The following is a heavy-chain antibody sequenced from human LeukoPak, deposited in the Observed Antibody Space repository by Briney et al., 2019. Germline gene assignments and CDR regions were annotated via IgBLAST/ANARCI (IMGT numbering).Heavy chain of an antibody. D-gene: IGHD3-10*01. Sequence: KPGGSLRLSCAASGFTFSSYAMSWVRQAPGKGLEWVSSISSSSSYIYYADSVKGRFTISRDNAKNSLYLQMNSLRAEDTAVYCCARLSLSYGSGTHGWFDPWGQGTLVTVSS. V-gene: IGHV3-21*01. J-gene: IGHJ5*02. CDR3: ARLSLSYGSGTHGWFDP. CDR1: GFTFSSYA. CDR2: ISSSSSYI.